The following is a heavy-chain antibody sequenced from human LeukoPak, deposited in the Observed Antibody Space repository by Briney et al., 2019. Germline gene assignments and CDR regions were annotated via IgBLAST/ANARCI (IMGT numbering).Heavy chain of an antibody. CDR1: GFTFSDYY. CDR2: ISSSGSTI. J-gene: IGHJ4*02. CDR3: AREGSSGYYYDY. Sequence: AGGSLRLSCAAPGFTFSDYYMSWIRQAPGKRREWVSYISSSGSTIYYADSVKGRFTISRDNAKNSLYLQMNSLRAEDTAVYYCAREGSSGYYYDYWGQGTLVTVSS. D-gene: IGHD3-22*01. V-gene: IGHV3-11*01.